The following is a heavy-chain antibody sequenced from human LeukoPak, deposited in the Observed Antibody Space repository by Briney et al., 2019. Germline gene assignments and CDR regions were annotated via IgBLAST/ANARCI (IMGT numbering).Heavy chain of an antibody. D-gene: IGHD5-18*01. CDR3: ARVKDTAIPYYFDY. V-gene: IGHV3-30*14. J-gene: IGHJ4*02. CDR2: ISYDGSNK. CDR1: GFTFSSYA. Sequence: PGGSLRLSCAASGFTFSSYAMHWVRQAPGKGLEWVAVISYDGSNKYYADSVKGRFTISRDNSKNTLYLQMNSLRAEDTALYYCARVKDTAIPYYFDYWGQGTLVTVSS.